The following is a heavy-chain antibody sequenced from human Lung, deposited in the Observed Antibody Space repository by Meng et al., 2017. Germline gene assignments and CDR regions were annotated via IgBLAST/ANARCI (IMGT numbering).Heavy chain of an antibody. CDR2: INHSGST. CDR3: ARGPTTMAHDFDY. Sequence: QRQLQQWGAGLLKPSETLSLTCVVSGGSFSDYYWSWIRQSPGKGLEWIGEINHSGSTNYNPSLESRATISVDTSQNNLSLKLSSVTAADSAVYYCARGPTTMAHDFDYWGQGTLVTVSS. CDR1: GGSFSDYY. V-gene: IGHV4-34*01. D-gene: IGHD4-11*01. J-gene: IGHJ4*02.